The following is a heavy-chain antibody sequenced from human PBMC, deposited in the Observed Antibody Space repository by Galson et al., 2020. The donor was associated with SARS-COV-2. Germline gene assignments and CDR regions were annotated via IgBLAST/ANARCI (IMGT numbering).Heavy chain of an antibody. V-gene: IGHV1-8*02. CDR1: GYSFTTYD. Sequence: ASVKVSCKASGYSFTTYDIHWVRQAVGQGLEWMGWMNPNSGNTGYAQKFQGRVTMTRDTSIDTAYMELTSLISEDTAVYFCARGTKPSDYWGQGTRVTVSS. J-gene: IGHJ4*02. CDR3: ARGTKPSDY. CDR2: MNPNSGNT.